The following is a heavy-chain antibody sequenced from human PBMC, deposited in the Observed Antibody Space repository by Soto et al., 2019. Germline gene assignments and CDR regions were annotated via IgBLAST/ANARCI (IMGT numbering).Heavy chain of an antibody. V-gene: IGHV1-2*02. D-gene: IGHD3-10*01. J-gene: IGHJ4*02. CDR2: MNPNTRGA. CDR1: GYTFTGNY. CDR3: TRALRGPLIIL. Sequence: QMVQSGSEVQKPGASVKVSCKASGYTFTGNYTYWVRQAPGQGLESMGRMNPNTRGAYYAQKFQDRIPITRDTSISTGYMELSGPRSGETATLFCTRALRGPLIILWCQGCPATVSS.